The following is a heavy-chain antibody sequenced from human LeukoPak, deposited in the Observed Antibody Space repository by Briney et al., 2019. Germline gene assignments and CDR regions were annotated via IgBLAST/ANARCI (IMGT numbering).Heavy chain of an antibody. CDR2: IYYSGST. D-gene: IGHD6-13*01. V-gene: IGHV4-59*01. Sequence: PSEPLSLTCTVSGGSINSYYWSWIRQPPAKGLEWIGYIYYSGSTNYSPSLKGRVTISVDTSKNQFSLKLSSVTAADTAVYYCARGLAAAGTSYFDYWGQGTLVTVSS. J-gene: IGHJ4*02. CDR1: GGSINSYY. CDR3: ARGLAAAGTSYFDY.